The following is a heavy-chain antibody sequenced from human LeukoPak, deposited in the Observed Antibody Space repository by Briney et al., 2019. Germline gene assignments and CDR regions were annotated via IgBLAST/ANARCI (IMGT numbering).Heavy chain of an antibody. J-gene: IGHJ4*02. Sequence: PSETLSLTCAVYGGSFSGYYWSWIRQPPGKGPEWIGEINHSGSTNYNPSLKSRVTMSVDTSKNQFSLKLSSVTAADTAVYYCASRYYYDSSALYYFDYWGQGTLVTVSS. D-gene: IGHD3-22*01. V-gene: IGHV4-34*01. CDR3: ASRYYYDSSALYYFDY. CDR2: INHSGST. CDR1: GGSFSGYY.